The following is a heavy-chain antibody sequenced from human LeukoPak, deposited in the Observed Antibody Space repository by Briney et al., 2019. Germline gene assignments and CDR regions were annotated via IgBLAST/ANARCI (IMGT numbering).Heavy chain of an antibody. CDR3: VRNMVRGAVYFDS. Sequence: GGSVRLSCAASRFTYCAYCMHWLPQTTGKGLVWVFRTRYGGGGTKHTFSVRGRFTIYRDNAKNTLYLQRNSLRVEATAFYCCVRNMVRGAVYFDSWGQGALVSASS. D-gene: IGHD3-10*01. V-gene: IGHV3-74*01. CDR2: TRYGGGGT. J-gene: IGHJ4*02. CDR1: RFTYCAYC.